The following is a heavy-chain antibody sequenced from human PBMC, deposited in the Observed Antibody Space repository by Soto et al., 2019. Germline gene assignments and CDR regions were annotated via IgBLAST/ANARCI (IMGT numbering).Heavy chain of an antibody. D-gene: IGHD2-21*01. CDR2: VNYNGNT. Sequence: QLQLQESGPRLVKPSETLSLTCAVSGGSMSSSAYFWAWVRQPPGKPLEWIGSVNYNGNTYCTPSLGSRVTISMDPFKNLFSLRLTSVTAAGTAVFYCARHPYSFQAPFDSWGQGALVTVSS. V-gene: IGHV4-39*01. J-gene: IGHJ4*02. CDR1: GGSMSSSAYF. CDR3: ARHPYSFQAPFDS.